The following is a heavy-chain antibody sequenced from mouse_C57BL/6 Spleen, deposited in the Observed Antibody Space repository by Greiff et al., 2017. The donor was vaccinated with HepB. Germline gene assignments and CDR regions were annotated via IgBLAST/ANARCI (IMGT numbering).Heavy chain of an antibody. CDR1: GYTFTSYW. Sequence: VQLQQPGAELVMPGASVKLSCKASGYTFTSYWMHWVKQRPGQGLEWIGEIDPSDSYTNYTQKFKGKSTLTVDKSSSTAYMQLSSLTSEYSAVYYCAGSYYDYLIAYWGQGTLVTGSA. J-gene: IGHJ3*01. CDR3: AGSYYDYLIAY. V-gene: IGHV1-69*01. D-gene: IGHD2-4*01. CDR2: IDPSDSYT.